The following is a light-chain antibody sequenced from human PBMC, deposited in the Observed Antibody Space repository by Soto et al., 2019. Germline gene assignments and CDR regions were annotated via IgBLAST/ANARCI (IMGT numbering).Light chain of an antibody. CDR1: QTISSW. Sequence: DIQMTQSPSTLSGSVGDRVTITCRASQTISSWLAWYQQKPGKAPKLLIYKASTLKSGVPSRFSGSGSGTEFTLTISSLQPEDFATYYCQQLKSYPPTFGQGTKVDIK. CDR2: KAS. J-gene: IGKJ1*01. CDR3: QQLKSYPPT. V-gene: IGKV1-5*03.